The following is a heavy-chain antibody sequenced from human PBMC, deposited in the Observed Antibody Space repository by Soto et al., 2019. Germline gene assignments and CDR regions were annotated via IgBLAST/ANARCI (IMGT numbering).Heavy chain of an antibody. D-gene: IGHD5-18*01. Sequence: PSETLSLTCTVSGGSINTYYWNWIRQPPGKGLEWIAYIYYNGNTDSNPSLEGRVTISLDTSKNQFSLQLNSVTPEDTAVYYCARASGYSYGPWGQGTLVTVSS. V-gene: IGHV4-59*12. CDR1: GGSINTYY. CDR2: IYYNGNT. J-gene: IGHJ5*02. CDR3: ARASGYSYGP.